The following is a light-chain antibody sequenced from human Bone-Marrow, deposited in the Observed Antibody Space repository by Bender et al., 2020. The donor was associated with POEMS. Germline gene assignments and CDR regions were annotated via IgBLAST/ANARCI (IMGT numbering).Light chain of an antibody. CDR1: KLGDKY. CDR2: EDN. CDR3: QSWDSSSVV. J-gene: IGLJ2*01. V-gene: IGLV3-1*01. Sequence: SYELTQPPSASVSPGQTASITCSGEKLGDKYVCWYQQKSGQSPVLVIYEDNKRPSGIPERFSGSNSGNVATLAISGNQAVEAADYYCQSWDSSSVVFGGGTKLTVL.